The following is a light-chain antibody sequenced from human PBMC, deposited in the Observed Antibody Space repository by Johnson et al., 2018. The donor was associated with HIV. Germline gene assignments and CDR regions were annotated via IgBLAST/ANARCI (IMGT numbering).Light chain of an antibody. J-gene: IGLJ1*01. Sequence: QSVLTQPPSVSAAPGQKVTISCSGSSSNIGRNYVSWYQQLPGTAPKLLIFDNNKRPSGIPARFSGSKSGTSATLGINGLQTGDEANYYCGTWDSSLSVGGFGTGTKVTV. CDR3: GTWDSSLSVGG. CDR2: DNN. V-gene: IGLV1-51*01. CDR1: SSNIGRNY.